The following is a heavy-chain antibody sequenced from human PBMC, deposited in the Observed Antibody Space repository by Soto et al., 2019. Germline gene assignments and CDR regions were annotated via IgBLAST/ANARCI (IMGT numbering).Heavy chain of an antibody. CDR3: ATGGENCSGGSCYAGYAFDI. V-gene: IGHV1-69*02. J-gene: IGHJ3*02. Sequence: GASVKVSCKASGGTFSSYTISWVRQAPGQGLEWMGRIIPILGIANYAQKFQGRVTITADKSTSTAYMELSSLRSEDTAVYYCATGGENCSGGSCYAGYAFDIWGQGTMVTVSS. CDR1: GGTFSSYT. D-gene: IGHD2-15*01. CDR2: IIPILGIA.